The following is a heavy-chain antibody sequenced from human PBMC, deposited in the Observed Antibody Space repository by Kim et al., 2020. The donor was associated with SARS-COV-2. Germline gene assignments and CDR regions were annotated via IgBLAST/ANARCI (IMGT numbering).Heavy chain of an antibody. V-gene: IGHV3-11*06. J-gene: IGHJ3*02. CDR2: ISSSSSYT. CDR1: GFTFSDYY. CDR3: AREGLSSSDDAFDI. D-gene: IGHD3-16*02. Sequence: GGSLRLSCAASGFTFSDYYMSWIRQAPGKGLEWVSYISSSSSYTNYADSVKGRFTISRDNAKNSLYLQMNSLRAEDTAVYYCAREGLSSSDDAFDIWGQGTMVTVSS.